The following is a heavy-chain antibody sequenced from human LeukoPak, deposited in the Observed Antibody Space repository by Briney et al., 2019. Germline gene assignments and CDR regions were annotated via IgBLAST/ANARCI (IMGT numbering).Heavy chain of an antibody. J-gene: IGHJ4*02. CDR1: GGSTRGYY. D-gene: IGHD4-17*01. CDR3: ARDTVTTLDY. V-gene: IGHV4-30-4*08. CDR2: IYYSGST. Sequence: SETLSLTCTVSGGSTRGYYWSWIRQPPGKGLEWIGYIYYSGSTYYNPSLKSRVTISVDTSKNQFSLKLSSVTAADTAVYYCARDTVTTLDYWGQGTLVTVSS.